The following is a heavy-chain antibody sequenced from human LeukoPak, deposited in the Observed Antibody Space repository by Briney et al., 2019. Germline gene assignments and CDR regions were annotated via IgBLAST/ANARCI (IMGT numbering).Heavy chain of an antibody. CDR1: GFTFSDYY. D-gene: IGHD6-19*01. CDR3: TRVVPAMSVAGNY. Sequence: PGGSLRLSCAASGFTFSDYYMDWVRQAPGKGLEWVGRSRNKANSYSTEYAASVNGKFTISRDESKNSLYLQMNSLKTEDTAVYYCTRVVPAMSVAGNYWGQGTLVTVSS. V-gene: IGHV3-72*01. J-gene: IGHJ4*02. CDR2: SRNKANSYST.